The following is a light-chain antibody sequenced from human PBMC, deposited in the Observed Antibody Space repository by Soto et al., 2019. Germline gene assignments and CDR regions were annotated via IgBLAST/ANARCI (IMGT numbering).Light chain of an antibody. CDR2: GAS. CDR3: HQSYSAPPT. CDR1: QSVGGD. J-gene: IGKJ2*01. Sequence: IVMTQSPATLSVSPGERATLSCRASQSVGGDLAWYQRKPGQAPRLLIYGASSRAPGIPARFSGSGSGTEFTLTISSLQPEDFATYYCHQSYSAPPTFGQGTKLDIK. V-gene: IGKV3-15*01.